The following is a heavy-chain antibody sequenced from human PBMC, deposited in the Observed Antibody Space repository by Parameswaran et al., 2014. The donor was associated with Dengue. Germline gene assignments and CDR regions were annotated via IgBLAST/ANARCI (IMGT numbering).Heavy chain of an antibody. CDR2: IIPILGIG. V-gene: IGHV1-69*04. D-gene: IGHD4-17*01. CDR3: ARGRGDYGDYYHMDV. J-gene: IGHJ6*02. Sequence: SWVRQAPGQGLEWMGRIIPILGIGNYAQKFQGRVTITADEFTSTAYMELSSLRSEDTAVYYCARGRGDYGDYYHMDVWGQGTTVTVSS.